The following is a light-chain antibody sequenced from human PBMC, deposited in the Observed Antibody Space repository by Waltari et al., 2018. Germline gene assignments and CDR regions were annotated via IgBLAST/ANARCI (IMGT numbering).Light chain of an antibody. V-gene: IGLV2-23*02. J-gene: IGLJ2*01. CDR2: DVN. CDR3: CSYAGSAISV. CDR1: SSDFGTYNL. Sequence: QSALTQTATVSGSPGQSITISCTGTSSDFGTYNLALWYQQHPGKAPPLIIYDVNKRPSGVSNRFSGSKSGNTASLTISGLQAADEADYYCCSYAGSAISVFGGGTKLTVL.